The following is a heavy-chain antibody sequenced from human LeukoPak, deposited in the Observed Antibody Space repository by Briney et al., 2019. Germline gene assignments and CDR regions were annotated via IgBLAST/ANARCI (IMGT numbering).Heavy chain of an antibody. D-gene: IGHD2-21*02. CDR3: ARAYCGGDCYSDDDAFDI. Sequence: ASVKVSCKASGYTFTGYYMHWVRQAPGQGLEWMGWINPNSGGTNYAQKFQGRVTMTTDTSTSTAYMELRSLRSDDTAVYYCARAYCGGDCYSDDDAFDIWGQGTMVTVSS. CDR1: GYTFTGYY. J-gene: IGHJ3*02. CDR2: INPNSGGT. V-gene: IGHV1-2*02.